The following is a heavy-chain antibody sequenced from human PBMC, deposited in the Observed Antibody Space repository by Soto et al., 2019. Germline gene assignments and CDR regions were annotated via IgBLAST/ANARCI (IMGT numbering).Heavy chain of an antibody. CDR1: GDSIRSINNY. CDR2: IYYDGST. CDR3: ASSTWTPNGAFDI. J-gene: IGHJ3*02. D-gene: IGHD5-12*01. V-gene: IGHV4-39*01. Sequence: SETLSLTCTVSGDSIRSINNYWGWIRQPPGKGLEWIGNIYYDGSTFYNPSLKSRVAMSIDTSKNQFSLNLTSVTATDTAVYYCASSTWTPNGAFDIWGQGTMVTVSS.